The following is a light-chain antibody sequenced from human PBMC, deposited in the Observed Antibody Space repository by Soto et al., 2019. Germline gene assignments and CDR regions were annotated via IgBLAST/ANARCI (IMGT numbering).Light chain of an antibody. CDR2: HAS. J-gene: IGKJ1*01. CDR3: QQYYSYPWT. V-gene: IGKV1-5*01. Sequence: DIQMTQSPSTLPASLGDRVTITCRASQSISNWLAWYQHKPGTAPKVLIYHASNLQSGVPSRFSGSGSGTEFTLTISSLQPDDFATYYCQQYYSYPWTFGQGTKVDI. CDR1: QSISNW.